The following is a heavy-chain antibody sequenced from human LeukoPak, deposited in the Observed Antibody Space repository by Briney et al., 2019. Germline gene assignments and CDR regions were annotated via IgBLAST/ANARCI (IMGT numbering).Heavy chain of an antibody. CDR2: ISASGGST. CDR3: AKDRDYGDYWGVWWYFDL. CDR1: GFTFSSYA. V-gene: IGHV3-23*01. J-gene: IGHJ2*01. D-gene: IGHD4-17*01. Sequence: PGGSLRLSCAASGFTFSSYAMSWVRQAPGKGLEWVSAISASGGSTYDADSVKGRCTLSRDNSKNTLYLQMKSLRAEDTAVYYCAKDRDYGDYWGVWWYFDLWGRGTLVTVSS.